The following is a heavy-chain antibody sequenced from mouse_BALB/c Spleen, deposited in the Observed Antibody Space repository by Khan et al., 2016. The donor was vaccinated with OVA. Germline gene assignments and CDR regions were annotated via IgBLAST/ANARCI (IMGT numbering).Heavy chain of an antibody. CDR3: ERVKKIVATDFDY. CDR1: GYTFTSYW. J-gene: IGHJ2*01. CDR2: TIPTNGRT. D-gene: IGHD1-1*01. Sequence: QVQLQQPGAELVKAGASVKMSCKASGYTFTSYWMHWVKQRLGQGLEWFAETIPTNGRTYYNAKFKSKATLTVDTSSSTAYMLLSGPTSEDSAVSYCERVKKIVATDFDYWGQGTTLTVSS. V-gene: IGHV1S81*02.